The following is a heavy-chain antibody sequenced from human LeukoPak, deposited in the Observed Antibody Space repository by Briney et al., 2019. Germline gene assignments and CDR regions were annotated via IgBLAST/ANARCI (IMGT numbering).Heavy chain of an antibody. CDR3: AVLTYKNGWYFFEY. Sequence: PSETLSLTCTVSGGSISSYYWSRIRQPPGKGLEWIGEINQSGSANYNPSLKSRVTISRDTSKDQFSLKVTSVTAADTAVYYCAVLTYKNGWYFFEYWGQGTLVTVSS. V-gene: IGHV4-34*01. D-gene: IGHD6-19*01. CDR2: INQSGSA. CDR1: GGSISSYY. J-gene: IGHJ4*02.